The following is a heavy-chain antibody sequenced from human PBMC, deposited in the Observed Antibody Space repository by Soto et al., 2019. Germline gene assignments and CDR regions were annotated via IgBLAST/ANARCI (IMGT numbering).Heavy chain of an antibody. V-gene: IGHV3-48*03. Sequence: GTRRLSWGNSSCTFSYSEITKVRQAPGKGLEWISYIRHSAHIYYADAVKGRFTIYRDNAKNSVYLQMNSMRVEDTAVYYCAKDRGPEVSPTIVGDAWGQGILATV. CDR1: SCTFSYSE. J-gene: IGHJ3*01. CDR2: IRHSAHI. D-gene: IGHD2-21*01. CDR3: AKDRGPEVSPTIVGDA.